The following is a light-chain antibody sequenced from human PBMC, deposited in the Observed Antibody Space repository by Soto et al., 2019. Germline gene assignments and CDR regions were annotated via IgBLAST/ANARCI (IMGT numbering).Light chain of an antibody. J-gene: IGKJ3*01. CDR1: QSVSSY. Sequence: LTQSPATLSLSPGERATLSXRASQSVSSYLAWYQQKPGQAPSLLIYDASNRATGIPARFSGSGSGTDFTLTISSLEPEDFAVYYCQQRSNWPSTFGPGTKVDIK. CDR2: DAS. V-gene: IGKV3-11*01. CDR3: QQRSNWPST.